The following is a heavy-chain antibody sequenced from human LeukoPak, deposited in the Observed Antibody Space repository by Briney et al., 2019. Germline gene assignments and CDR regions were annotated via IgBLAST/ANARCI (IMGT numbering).Heavy chain of an antibody. D-gene: IGHD2-15*01. J-gene: IGHJ4*02. Sequence: GASVKVSCKASGYTFTGFYMHWVRQAPGQGLEWMGWINPNSGGTNYAQKFQGRVTMARDTSISTAYMELSRLRSDDTAVYYCARDYCSGGICYSPDYWAQETLVTVSS. CDR2: INPNSGGT. CDR1: GYTFTGFY. CDR3: ARDYCSGGICYSPDY. V-gene: IGHV1-2*02.